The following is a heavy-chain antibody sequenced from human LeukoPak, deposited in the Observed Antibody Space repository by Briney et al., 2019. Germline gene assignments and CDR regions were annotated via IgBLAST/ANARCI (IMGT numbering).Heavy chain of an antibody. CDR1: GDSVSSINVA. D-gene: IGHD6-19*01. J-gene: IGHJ4*02. V-gene: IGHV6-1*01. Sequence: SQTLSVTCAISGDSVSSINVAWNWVRQSPSRGLEWLGRTYYRSKWYSDYAVPIQGRISINPDTSKNQFTLHLFSVTPDDTAVYYCARDVATTGWYTFDYWGQGTRVTVSS. CDR2: TYYRSKWYS. CDR3: ARDVATTGWYTFDY.